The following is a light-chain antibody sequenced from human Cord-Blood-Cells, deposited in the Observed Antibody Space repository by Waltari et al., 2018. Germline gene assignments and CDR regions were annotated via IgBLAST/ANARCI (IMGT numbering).Light chain of an antibody. CDR3: SSYTSSSTWV. J-gene: IGLJ3*02. CDR1: SSYVGGYNY. Sequence: QSALTQPASVPGSPGQSITISCTGTSSYVGGYNYVSWYQQHPGKAPKLMIYDVSNRPSGVSNRFAGSKSGNTASQTISGLQAEDDADYYCSSYTSSSTWVFGGGTKLTVL. CDR2: DVS. V-gene: IGLV2-14*03.